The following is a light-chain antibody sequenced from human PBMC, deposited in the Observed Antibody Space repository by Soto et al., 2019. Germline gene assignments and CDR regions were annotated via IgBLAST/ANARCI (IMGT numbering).Light chain of an antibody. CDR3: QQSYSTPIT. Sequence: GDRVTITCRASQSISSYLNWYQQKPGKAHKLLIYAASSLQSGVPSRFSGSGSGTDFTLTISSLQPEEFATYYCQQSYSTPITFGQGTRLEIK. J-gene: IGKJ5*01. CDR2: AAS. V-gene: IGKV1-39*01. CDR1: QSISSY.